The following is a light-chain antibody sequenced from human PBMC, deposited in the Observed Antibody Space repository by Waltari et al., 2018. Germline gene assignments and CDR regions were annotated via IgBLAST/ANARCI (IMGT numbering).Light chain of an antibody. CDR1: QSLNNW. Sequence: DIQLTQSPSTLSASVGASVTLTCRASQSLNNWLAWYQQRPGKAPKSLIFKASNLAFGVPSRFSGSGSGTVFTLTISSLQPDDFATYYCQQYNSGTLTFGGGTKVEIK. CDR3: QQYNSGTLT. J-gene: IGKJ4*01. V-gene: IGKV1-5*03. CDR2: KAS.